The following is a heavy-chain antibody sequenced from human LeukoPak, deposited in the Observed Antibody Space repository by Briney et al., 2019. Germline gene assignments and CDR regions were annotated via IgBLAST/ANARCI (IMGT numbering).Heavy chain of an antibody. CDR1: GYTFTSYY. CDR3: ATTAYYYGSGSYPDFDY. V-gene: IGHV1-46*01. D-gene: IGHD3-10*01. J-gene: IGHJ4*02. Sequence: ASVKVSCKASGYTFTSYYMHWVRQAPGQGLEWMGIINPSGGGTNYAQKFQGRVTMTRDTSTSTVYMELSSLRSDDTAVYYCATTAYYYGSGSYPDFDYWGQGTLVTVSS. CDR2: INPSGGGT.